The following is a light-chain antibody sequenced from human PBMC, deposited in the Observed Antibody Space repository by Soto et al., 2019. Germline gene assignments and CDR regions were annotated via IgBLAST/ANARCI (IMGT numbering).Light chain of an antibody. V-gene: IGKV2-28*01. Sequence: DIVMTQSPLSLPVTPGEPASISCRSSQSLLYTDGNTYLEWFLQKPGQSPQLLIYWASNRASGVPDRFSGSGSGRDFTLKISRVEAEDVGVYYCMQAVQGLTFGGGTKVEIK. CDR2: WAS. CDR1: QSLLYTDGNTY. J-gene: IGKJ4*01. CDR3: MQAVQGLT.